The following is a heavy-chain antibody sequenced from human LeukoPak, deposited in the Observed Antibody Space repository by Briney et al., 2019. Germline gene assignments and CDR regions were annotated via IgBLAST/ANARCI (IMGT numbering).Heavy chain of an antibody. CDR1: GYTFTSYG. Sequence: ASVKVSCKASGYTFTSYGISWVRQAPGQGLEWMGWISAYNGNTNYAQKLQGRVTITTDTSTSTAYMELRSLRSDDTAVYYCAREEGDDSSGLYYFDYWGQGTLVTVSS. J-gene: IGHJ4*02. V-gene: IGHV1-18*01. D-gene: IGHD3-22*01. CDR2: ISAYNGNT. CDR3: AREEGDDSSGLYYFDY.